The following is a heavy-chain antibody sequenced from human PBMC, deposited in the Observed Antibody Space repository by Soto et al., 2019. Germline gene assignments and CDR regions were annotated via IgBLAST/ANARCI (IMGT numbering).Heavy chain of an antibody. CDR2: IKQDGSEK. V-gene: IGHV3-7*01. Sequence: EVQLVESGGGLVQPGGSLRLSCAASGFTFSSYWMSWVRQAPGKGLEWVANIKQDGSEKYYVDSVKGRFTISRDNAKNSLYLQMYSLRAEDTAVYYCARSPAARGSGGFDYWGQGTLVTVSS. CDR1: GFTFSSYW. CDR3: ARSPAARGSGGFDY. D-gene: IGHD6-6*01. J-gene: IGHJ4*02.